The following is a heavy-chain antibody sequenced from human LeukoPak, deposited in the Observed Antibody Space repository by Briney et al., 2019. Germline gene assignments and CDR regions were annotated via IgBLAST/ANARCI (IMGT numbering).Heavy chain of an antibody. J-gene: IGHJ5*02. D-gene: IGHD3-10*01. Sequence: SETLSLTCTVSGGSINNYYWSWIRQPPGKGLEWIGYIYSSGSTNYNPSLKSRLTISLDTSKNQFSLRLSSVTAADTAVYHCARQDRDTLSGGFDPWGQGTLVTVSS. CDR1: GGSINNYY. CDR3: ARQDRDTLSGGFDP. CDR2: IYSSGST. V-gene: IGHV4-4*09.